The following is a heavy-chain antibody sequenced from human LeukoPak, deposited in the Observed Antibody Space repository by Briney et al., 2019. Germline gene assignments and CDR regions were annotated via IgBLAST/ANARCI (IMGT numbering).Heavy chain of an antibody. CDR3: ASLGRPPPKKVVPAAISYYYYGMDV. D-gene: IGHD2-2*02. Sequence: PSQPLSLTCTVSGGSISSGGYYWSWIRQHPGKGLEWIGNIYYSGSTYYNPSLKSRVTISVDTSKNQFSLKLSSVTAADTAVYYCASLGRPPPKKVVPAAISYYYYGMDVWGQGTTVTVSS. J-gene: IGHJ6*02. CDR2: IYYSGST. CDR1: GGSISSGGYY. V-gene: IGHV4-31*03.